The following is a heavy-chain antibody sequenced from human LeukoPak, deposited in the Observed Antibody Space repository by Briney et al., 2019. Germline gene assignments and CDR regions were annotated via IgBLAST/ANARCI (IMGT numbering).Heavy chain of an antibody. Sequence: SETMISTYAAACGSTRSWIWWWSRQPPGKGLEWIGYIYYRGGTIYNPSLKSRVTISVGTSKNQFSLKLSPVTPADTAVYFCTKIIDGYPPDVCDVWGQGTMFTVSS. CDR3: TKIIDGYPPDVCDV. CDR1: CGSTRSWI. V-gene: IGHV4-59*01. J-gene: IGHJ3*01. D-gene: IGHD5-24*01. CDR2: IYYRGGT.